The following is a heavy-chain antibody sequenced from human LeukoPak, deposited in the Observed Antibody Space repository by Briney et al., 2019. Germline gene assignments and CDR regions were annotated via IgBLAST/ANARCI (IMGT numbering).Heavy chain of an antibody. CDR1: GFTFRNYW. V-gene: IGHV3-74*01. D-gene: IGHD5-18*01. CDR3: ARDAGHGYGY. J-gene: IGHJ4*02. CDR2: INSDGIST. Sequence: GGSLRLSCGASGFTFRNYWMHWVRQAPGKGLVWVSRINSDGISTAYADSVKGRFTISRDNSKNTLYLQMNSLRAEDTAVYYCARDAGHGYGYWGQGTLVTVSS.